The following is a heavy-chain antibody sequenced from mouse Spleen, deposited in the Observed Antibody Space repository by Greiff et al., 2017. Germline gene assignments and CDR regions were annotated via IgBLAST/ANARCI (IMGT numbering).Heavy chain of an antibody. J-gene: IGHJ3*01. D-gene: IGHD1-2*01. CDR2: IYPGSGNT. Sequence: VQLQQSGPELVKPGASVKISCKASGYSFTSYYIHWVKQRPGQGLEWIGWIYPGSGNTKYNEKFKGKATLTADTSSSTAYMQLSSLTSEDSAVYYCARSLRLRLFAYWGQGTLVTVSA. CDR1: GYSFTSYY. V-gene: IGHV1-66*01. CDR3: ARSLRLRLFAY.